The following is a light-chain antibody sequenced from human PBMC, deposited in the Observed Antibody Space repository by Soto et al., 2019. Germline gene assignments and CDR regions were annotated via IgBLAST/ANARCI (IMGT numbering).Light chain of an antibody. J-gene: IGLJ3*02. CDR3: CSYAGSSLWV. V-gene: IGLV2-11*01. CDR2: DVI. CDR1: SSHVGVYNY. Sequence: QSALTQPRSVSGSPGQSVTISCTGTSSHVGVYNYVSWYQQHPGKAPQLVIYDVIKRTSGVPDRFSGSKSGNTASLTISGLQAEDEADYYCCSYAGSSLWVFGGGTKVTVL.